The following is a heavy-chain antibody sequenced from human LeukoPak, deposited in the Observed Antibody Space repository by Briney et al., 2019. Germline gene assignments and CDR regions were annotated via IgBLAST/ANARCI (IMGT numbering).Heavy chain of an antibody. J-gene: IGHJ3*01. CDR3: ARAGYCGDGGCRGGSAFDA. D-gene: IGHD2-15*01. CDR1: GYTFSNYD. CDR2: ISGYTGDT. Sequence: ASVKVSCKTSGYTFSNYDIYWVRQAPGQGLECMGWISGYTGDTKYAQILQGRFTVTTDTSTNTAYMELRSLTYDDTAVYYCARAGYCGDGGCRGGSAFDAWGQGTRVTVSS. V-gene: IGHV1-18*01.